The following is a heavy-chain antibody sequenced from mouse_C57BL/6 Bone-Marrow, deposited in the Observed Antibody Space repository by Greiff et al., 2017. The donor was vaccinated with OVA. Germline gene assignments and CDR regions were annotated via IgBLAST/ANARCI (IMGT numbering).Heavy chain of an antibody. CDR1: GYTFTSYW. D-gene: IGHD1-1*01. CDR3: ARQMYYYGRN. J-gene: IGHJ2*01. CDR2: IHPNSGST. V-gene: IGHV1-64*01. Sequence: QVQLQQPGAELVKPGASVKLSCKASGYTFTSYWMHWVKQRPGQGLEWIGMIHPNSGSTNYNEKFKSKATLTVDKSSSTAYMQRSSLTSEDSAVYYCARQMYYYGRNWGQGTTLAVSS.